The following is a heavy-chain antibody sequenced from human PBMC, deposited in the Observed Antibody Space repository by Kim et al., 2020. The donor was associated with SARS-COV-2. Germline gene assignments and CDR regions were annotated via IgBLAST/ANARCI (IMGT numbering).Heavy chain of an antibody. D-gene: IGHD4-17*01. CDR3: ATGYGDYYDY. CDR1: GYSFTSYW. J-gene: IGHJ4*02. Sequence: GESLKISCKGSGYSFTSYWISWVRQMPGKGLEWMGRIDPSDSYTNYSPSFQGHVTISADKSISTAYLQWSSLKASDTAMYYCATGYGDYYDYWGQGTLVTVSS. V-gene: IGHV5-10-1*01. CDR2: IDPSDSYT.